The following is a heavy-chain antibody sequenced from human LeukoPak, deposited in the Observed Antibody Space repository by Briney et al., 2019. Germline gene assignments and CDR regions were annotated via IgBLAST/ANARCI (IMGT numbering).Heavy chain of an antibody. Sequence: PSETLSLTCIVSGGSINSYYWSRIRQPPGKGLEWIGYIYYSGSTNYNPSLKSRVTISADTSKNQFTLKLSSVTAADTAVYYCARGVRFFHYGMDVWGTGTTVTVYS. CDR1: GGSINSYY. D-gene: IGHD3-3*01. CDR3: ARGVRFFHYGMDV. J-gene: IGHJ6*04. V-gene: IGHV4-59*01. CDR2: IYYSGST.